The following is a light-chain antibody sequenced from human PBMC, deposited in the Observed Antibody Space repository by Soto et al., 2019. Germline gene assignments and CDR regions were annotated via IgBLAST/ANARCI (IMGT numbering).Light chain of an antibody. CDR1: QGVSNY. CDR3: QKYDFAPLT. CDR2: GAS. Sequence: DIHMTQSPPSLSASVGETVTISCRASQGVSNYFAWYQQKPGQDPNLLIYGASTLQSGVPSRFSGSGSGTDFTLTITNLEPEDVATYYCQKYDFAPLTFGGGTKVEIK. V-gene: IGKV1-27*01. J-gene: IGKJ4*01.